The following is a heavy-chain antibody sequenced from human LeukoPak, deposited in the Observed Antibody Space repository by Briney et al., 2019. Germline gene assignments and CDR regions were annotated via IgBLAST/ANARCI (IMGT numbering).Heavy chain of an antibody. Sequence: GGSLRLSCAASGLTFSKKAMNWVRQAPGKGLEWVSSIGGGGDRTYYADSVKGRFTISRDNAKNSLYLQMNSLRDEDTAVYYCARDLGSSNWYVGWFDPWGQGTLVTVSS. D-gene: IGHD6-13*01. CDR3: ARDLGSSNWYVGWFDP. V-gene: IGHV3-48*02. J-gene: IGHJ5*02. CDR1: GLTFSKKA. CDR2: IGGGGDRT.